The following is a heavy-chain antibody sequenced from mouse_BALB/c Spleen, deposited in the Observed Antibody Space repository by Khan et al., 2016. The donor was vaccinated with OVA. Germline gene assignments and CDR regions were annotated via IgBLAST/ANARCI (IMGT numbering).Heavy chain of an antibody. CDR3: ARKDYYDYDPFPY. CDR1: GYSITSEYT. J-gene: IGHJ3*01. Sequence: EVKLLESGPGLVKPSQSLSLTCTVTGYSITSEYTWNWIRQFPGNKLEWMGFISYSGNTRYNPSLKSRISITRDTSKNQFFLQLNSVTSADTATYYCARKDYYDYDPFPYWGQGTLVTVSA. D-gene: IGHD2-4*01. V-gene: IGHV3-2*02. CDR2: ISYSGNT.